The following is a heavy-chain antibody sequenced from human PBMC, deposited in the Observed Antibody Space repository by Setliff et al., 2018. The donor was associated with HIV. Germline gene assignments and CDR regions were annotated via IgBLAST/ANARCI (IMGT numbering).Heavy chain of an antibody. V-gene: IGHV4-31*03. CDR2: IYYSGNT. CDR1: GGSISGGTYY. CDR3: ARRYYYYMDV. Sequence: SETLSLTCTVSGGSISGGTYYWSWIRQHPGKGLQWIGYIYYSGNTCYNPSLKSRVTISVDTSKNQFSLKLSSVTAADTAVYYCARRYYYYMDVWGKGTTVTVSS. J-gene: IGHJ6*03.